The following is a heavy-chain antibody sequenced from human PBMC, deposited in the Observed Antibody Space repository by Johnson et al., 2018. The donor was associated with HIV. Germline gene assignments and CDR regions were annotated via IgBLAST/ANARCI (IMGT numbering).Heavy chain of an antibody. CDR2: ISYDGSNK. CDR3: AGGEGNWNYDSFDI. V-gene: IGHV3-30*04. D-gene: IGHD1-7*01. CDR1: GFTFSSYA. J-gene: IGHJ3*02. Sequence: QVQLVESGGGVVQPGRSLRLSCAASGFTFSSYAMHWVRQAPGKGLEWVAVISYDGSNKYYADSVKGRFTISRDNSKNTLYLQMNRLRAGDTAVYYCAGGEGNWNYDSFDILGQGTMVTVSS.